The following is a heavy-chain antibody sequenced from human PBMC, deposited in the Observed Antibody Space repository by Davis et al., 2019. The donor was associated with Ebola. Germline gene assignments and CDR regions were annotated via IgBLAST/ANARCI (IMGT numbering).Heavy chain of an antibody. J-gene: IGHJ6*02. CDR3: ASSYGMDV. Sequence: GESLKISCAASGFTFSSYWMSWVRQAPGKGLEWVANIKEDGSEKHYVDSVKGRFTISRDNAKNSLYVQMNSLRAEDTAVYYCASSYGMDVWGQGTTVTVSS. CDR2: IKEDGSEK. V-gene: IGHV3-7*01. CDR1: GFTFSSYW.